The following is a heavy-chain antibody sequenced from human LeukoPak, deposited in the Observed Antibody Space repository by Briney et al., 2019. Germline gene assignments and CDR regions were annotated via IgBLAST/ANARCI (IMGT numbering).Heavy chain of an antibody. Sequence: PGGSLRLSCAASGFTFDDYGMSWVRQAPGKGLEWVAFIRFDGSNKYYADSVKGRFTISRDNSKNTLYLQMNSLRTEDTAVYYCAKDRAHYSSRPYYFDYWGQGTLVTVSS. D-gene: IGHD6-13*01. J-gene: IGHJ4*02. CDR1: GFTFDDYG. V-gene: IGHV3-30*02. CDR3: AKDRAHYSSRPYYFDY. CDR2: IRFDGSNK.